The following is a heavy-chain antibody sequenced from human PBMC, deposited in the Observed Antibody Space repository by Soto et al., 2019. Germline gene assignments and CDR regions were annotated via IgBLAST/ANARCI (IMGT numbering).Heavy chain of an antibody. CDR3: AKEAEMSAGYDMDV. D-gene: IGHD3-3*01. V-gene: IGHV3-23*01. CDR1: GLTFNNYA. J-gene: IGHJ6*02. CDR2: ISGCGSST. Sequence: LRLSCAASGLTFNNYAMRWVSQAPGKELEWVSGISGCGSSTYYADSVYGRFTISRDNSINTLYLQMNSLRAEDTAAYYCAKEAEMSAGYDMDVWGQGTTVTVSS.